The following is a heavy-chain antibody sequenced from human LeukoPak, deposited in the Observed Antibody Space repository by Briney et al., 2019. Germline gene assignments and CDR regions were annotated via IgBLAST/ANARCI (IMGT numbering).Heavy chain of an antibody. J-gene: IGHJ3*02. CDR1: GGSFSGYY. V-gene: IGHV4-31*11. CDR3: ARDQGYSYGGFDI. CDR2: IYYSETT. D-gene: IGHD5-18*01. Sequence: SETLSLTCAVYGGSFSGYYRSWIRQHPGKGLEWIGYIYYSETTYYNPSLKSRVTISVDTSKNQFSLKLSSVTAADTAVYYCARDQGYSYGGFDIWGQGTMVTVSS.